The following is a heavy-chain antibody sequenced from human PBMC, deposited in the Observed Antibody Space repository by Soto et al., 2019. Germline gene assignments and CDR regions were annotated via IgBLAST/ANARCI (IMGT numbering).Heavy chain of an antibody. Sequence: EVQLVESGGSLVQPGGSLRLSCAASGFTFSTHTMNWVRQAPGQGLEWLSYISSGSRTIYYADSVMGRFTISRDNAQNSLYLQMHSLSDEDTAVYYCATGSGNGSGYWGQGTLVTVSS. D-gene: IGHD3-10*01. CDR3: ATGSGNGSGY. CDR2: ISSGSRTI. J-gene: IGHJ4*02. CDR1: GFTFSTHT. V-gene: IGHV3-48*02.